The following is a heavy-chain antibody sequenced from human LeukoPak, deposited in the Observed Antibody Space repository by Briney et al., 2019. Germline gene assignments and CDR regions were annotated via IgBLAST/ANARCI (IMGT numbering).Heavy chain of an antibody. D-gene: IGHD4-11*01. CDR1: GGSVTSINYY. J-gene: IGHJ2*01. Sequence: SETLSLTCAVSGGSVTSINYYWSWVRQPPGQGLEYIGYIYYNGRTNYNPSLKSRVTMSVDASYNQVSLKLTSMTAADTAVYYCARYSNFWYFDLWGRGALVTVSS. CDR2: IYYNGRT. V-gene: IGHV4-61*01. CDR3: ARYSNFWYFDL.